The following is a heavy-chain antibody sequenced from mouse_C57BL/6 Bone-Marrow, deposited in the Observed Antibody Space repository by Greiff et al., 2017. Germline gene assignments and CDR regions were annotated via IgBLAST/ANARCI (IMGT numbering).Heavy chain of an antibody. D-gene: IGHD2-3*01. V-gene: IGHV1-64*01. CDR2: IHPNSGST. J-gene: IGHJ1*03. CDR3: ARSGDGYYGWYFDV. Sequence: QVQLQQSGAELVKPGASVKLSCKASGYTFTSYWMHWVKQRPGQGLEWIGMIHPNSGSTNYNEKFKSKATLTVDKSSSTAYMQLSSLTSEDSAVDYCARSGDGYYGWYFDVWGTGTTVTVSS. CDR1: GYTFTSYW.